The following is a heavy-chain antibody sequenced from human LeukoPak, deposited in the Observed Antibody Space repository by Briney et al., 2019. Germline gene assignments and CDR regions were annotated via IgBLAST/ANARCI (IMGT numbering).Heavy chain of an antibody. V-gene: IGHV3-30*18. J-gene: IGHJ4*02. Sequence: GGSLRLSCAASGFSFSDYAMHWVRQAPGKGLEWVAVISYTGSEKYHADSVKGRFTISRDNSKNTLYLQMNSLRREDTAVYYCAKSRDTSGWSAFDYWGQGTLVSVSS. CDR2: ISYTGSEK. CDR3: AKSRDTSGWSAFDY. CDR1: GFSFSDYA. D-gene: IGHD6-19*01.